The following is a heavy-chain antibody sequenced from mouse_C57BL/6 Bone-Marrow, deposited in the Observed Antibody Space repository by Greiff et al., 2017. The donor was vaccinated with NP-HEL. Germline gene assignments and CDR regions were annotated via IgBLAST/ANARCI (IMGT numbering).Heavy chain of an antibody. CDR2: IDPANGNT. V-gene: IGHV14-3*01. CDR1: GFNIKNTY. CDR3: ASYYGSFYWYFDV. J-gene: IGHJ1*03. Sequence: EVQLQQSVPELVRPGASVKLSCTASGFNIKNTYMHWVKQRPEQGLEWIGRIDPANGNTKYAPKFQGKATITADTSSNTAYLQLSSLTSEDTAIYYCASYYGSFYWYFDVWGTGTTVTVSS. D-gene: IGHD1-1*01.